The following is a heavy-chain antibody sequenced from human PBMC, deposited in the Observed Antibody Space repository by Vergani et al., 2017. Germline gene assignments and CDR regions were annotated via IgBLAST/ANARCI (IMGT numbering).Heavy chain of an antibody. CDR3: ARAALRLGDLSLYGY. CDR1: VYTSTGSY. V-gene: IGHV1-2*02. Sequence: QVQLVQSGAEGKKPGASVKVSCKASVYTSTGSYMHWVRQAPGQGLEWMGWINPNSGGTNYAQKFQGRVTMTRDTSISTAYMELSRLRSDETAVYYCARAALRLGDLSLYGYWGQGTLVTVSS. J-gene: IGHJ4*02. CDR2: INPNSGGT. D-gene: IGHD3-16*02.